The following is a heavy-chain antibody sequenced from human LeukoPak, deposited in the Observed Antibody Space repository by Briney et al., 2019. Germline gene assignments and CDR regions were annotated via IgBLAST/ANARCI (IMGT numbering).Heavy chain of an antibody. D-gene: IGHD2-15*01. Sequence: PSETLSLTCTVSGGSISSSSYYWGWIRQPPGKGLEWIGYIYYSGSTYYNPSLKSRVTISVDTSKNQFSLKLSSVTAADTAVYYCARVVGGYFDYWGQGTLVTVSS. V-gene: IGHV4-30-4*08. CDR3: ARVVGGYFDY. CDR2: IYYSGST. J-gene: IGHJ4*02. CDR1: GGSISSSSYY.